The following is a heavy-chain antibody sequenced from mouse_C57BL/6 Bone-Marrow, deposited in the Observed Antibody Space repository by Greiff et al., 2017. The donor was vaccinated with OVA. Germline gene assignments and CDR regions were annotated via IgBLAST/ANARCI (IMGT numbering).Heavy chain of an antibody. CDR1: GYTFTDYN. J-gene: IGHJ3*01. CDR2: INPNNGGT. CDR3: ARRGTYYDYDVLAY. D-gene: IGHD2-4*01. V-gene: IGHV1-18*01. Sequence: EVQLQQSGPELVKPGASVKIPCKASGYTFTDYNMDWVKQSHGKSLEWIGDINPNNGGTIYNQKFKGKATLTVDKSSSTAYMELSRLTSEDTAVYYGARRGTYYDYDVLAYWGQGTLVTVSA.